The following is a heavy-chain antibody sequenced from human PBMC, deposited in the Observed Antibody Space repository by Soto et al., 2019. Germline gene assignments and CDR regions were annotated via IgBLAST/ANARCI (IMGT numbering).Heavy chain of an antibody. CDR3: ARDQPGGSPTFDY. CDR2: INAIFGTA. D-gene: IGHD2-15*01. Sequence: SVKVSCKASGCTFSSYAIRWVRQAPGQRLEWMGGINAIFGTANYAQKFQGRVTITADESTSTAYMELSSLRSEDAAVYYCARDQPGGSPTFDYWGQGTLVTVSS. J-gene: IGHJ4*02. CDR1: GCTFSSYA. V-gene: IGHV1-69*13.